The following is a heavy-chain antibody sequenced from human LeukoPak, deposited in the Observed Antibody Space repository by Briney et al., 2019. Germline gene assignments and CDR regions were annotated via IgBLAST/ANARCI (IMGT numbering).Heavy chain of an antibody. CDR1: GYTFTSYG. CDR2: ISAYNGNT. Sequence: ASVKVSCKASGYTFTSYGFSWVRQAPGQGLEWMGWISAYNGNTNYAQKLQGSVTMTTDTSTSTAYMELRSLRSDDTAVYFCARVGYYDSSGYFYFDYWGQGTLVTVSS. D-gene: IGHD3-22*01. J-gene: IGHJ4*02. CDR3: ARVGYYDSSGYFYFDY. V-gene: IGHV1-18*01.